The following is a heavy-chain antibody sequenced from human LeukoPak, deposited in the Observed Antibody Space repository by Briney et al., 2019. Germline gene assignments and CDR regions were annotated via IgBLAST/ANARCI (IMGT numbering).Heavy chain of an antibody. Sequence: GASVKVSFKASGYTFTSYYMHWVRQAPGEGLEWMGKINPSGGSTSYAQKFQGRVTMTRDTSMSTVYMELSSLRSEDTAVYYCAGGTYSYGRNPGYWGQGTLVTVSS. CDR1: GYTFTSYY. J-gene: IGHJ4*02. V-gene: IGHV1-46*01. CDR3: AGGTYSYGRNPGY. CDR2: INPSGGST. D-gene: IGHD5-18*01.